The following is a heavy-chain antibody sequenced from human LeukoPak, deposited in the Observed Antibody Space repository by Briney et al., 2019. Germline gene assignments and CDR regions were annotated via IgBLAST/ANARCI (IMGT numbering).Heavy chain of an antibody. Sequence: GASVKVSCKASGYTFTGYYMHWVRQAPGQGLEWMGWMNPNSGNTGYAQKFEGRVTMTRNTSTSTAYMELSSLRSEDTAVYYCARGPRYCSSTSCPGYNWFDPWGQGTLVTVSS. J-gene: IGHJ5*02. V-gene: IGHV1-8*02. CDR3: ARGPRYCSSTSCPGYNWFDP. CDR1: GYTFTGYY. CDR2: MNPNSGNT. D-gene: IGHD2-2*01.